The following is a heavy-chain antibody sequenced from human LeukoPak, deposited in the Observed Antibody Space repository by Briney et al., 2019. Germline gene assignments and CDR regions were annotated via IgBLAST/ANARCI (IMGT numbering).Heavy chain of an antibody. D-gene: IGHD5-24*01. CDR1: GGSISSSSYY. J-gene: IGHJ4*02. CDR2: IYYSGST. V-gene: IGHV4-39*01. CDR3: ARGTPVEPFDY. Sequence: SETLSLTCTVSGGSISSSSYYWGWIRQPPGKGLEWIGSIYYSGSTYYNPSLKSRVTISVDTSKNQFSLKLSSVTAADTAVYYCARGTPVEPFDYWGQGTPVTVFS.